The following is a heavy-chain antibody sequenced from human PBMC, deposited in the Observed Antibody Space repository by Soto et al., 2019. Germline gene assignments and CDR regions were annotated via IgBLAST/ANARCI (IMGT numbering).Heavy chain of an antibody. J-gene: IGHJ5*02. CDR1: GGSISSYY. CDR2: IYYGGST. Sequence: TSETLSLTCTVSGGSISSYYWSWIRQPPGKGLEWIGYIYYGGSTNYNPSLKSRVTISVDTSKNQFSLKLSSVTAADTAVYYCARGYLSSWFDPWGQGTLVTVSS. D-gene: IGHD3-10*01. V-gene: IGHV4-59*01. CDR3: ARGYLSSWFDP.